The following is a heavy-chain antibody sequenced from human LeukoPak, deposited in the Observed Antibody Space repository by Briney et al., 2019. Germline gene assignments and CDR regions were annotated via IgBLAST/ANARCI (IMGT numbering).Heavy chain of an antibody. CDR3: AKGDTMIVVVVGAFDI. J-gene: IGHJ3*02. Sequence: GGSLRLSCAASGFTFSSYAMSWVRQAPGKGLDGVSAISGSGGSTYYADSVKGRFTISRDNSKNTLYLQMNSLRAEDTAVYYCAKGDTMIVVVVGAFDIWGQGTMVTVSS. D-gene: IGHD3-22*01. CDR2: ISGSGGST. CDR1: GFTFSSYA. V-gene: IGHV3-23*01.